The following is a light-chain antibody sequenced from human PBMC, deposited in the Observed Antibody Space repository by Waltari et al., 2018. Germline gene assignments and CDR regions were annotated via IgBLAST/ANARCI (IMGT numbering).Light chain of an antibody. CDR1: NSDIGSYHY. J-gene: IGLJ2*01. CDR3: SAHSASSTHVL. V-gene: IGLV2-14*03. CDR2: DVN. Sequence: QSALTQPASVSGSPGQSITISCTGTNSDIGSYHYVFWYQQYPGTAPKLIIYDVNSRPSGISVRFSGSKSGNTASLTISGLQAEDEADYYCSAHSASSTHVLFGGGTKLTVL.